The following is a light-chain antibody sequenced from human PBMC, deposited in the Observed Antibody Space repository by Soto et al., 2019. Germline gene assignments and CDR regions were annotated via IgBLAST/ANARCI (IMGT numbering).Light chain of an antibody. CDR1: SGDVGTYNL. Sequence: QSALTQPASVSGSPGQSITISCTGTSGDVGTYNLVSWYQQHPGKAPQLMIYESSKRPSGVSHRFSGSRSGNTASLTISGLQAEDEADYCSCSFEHRSTLVFGGGTKVTVL. CDR2: ESS. J-gene: IGLJ3*02. CDR3: CSFEHRSTLV. V-gene: IGLV2-23*01.